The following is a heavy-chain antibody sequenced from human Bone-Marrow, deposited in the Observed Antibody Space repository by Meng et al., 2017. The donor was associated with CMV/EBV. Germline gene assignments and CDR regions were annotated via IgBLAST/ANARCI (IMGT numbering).Heavy chain of an antibody. J-gene: IGHJ4*01. D-gene: IGHD2-21*01. CDR1: GGTFSSYA. CDR2: IIPILGIA. CDR3: ARNPRLGFFDY. Sequence: SVNVSRKASGGTFSSYAISWVRQAPGQGLEWMGGIIPILGIANYAQKFQGRVTITADKSTSTAYMELSSLRSEDTAVYYCARNPRLGFFDYWGHGTLVTVSS. V-gene: IGHV1-69*10.